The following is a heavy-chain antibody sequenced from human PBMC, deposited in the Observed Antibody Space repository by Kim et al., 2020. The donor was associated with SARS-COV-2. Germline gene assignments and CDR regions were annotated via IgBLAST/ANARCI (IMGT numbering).Heavy chain of an antibody. V-gene: IGHV3-23*01. D-gene: IGHD6-19*01. Sequence: VKGRFTIARDNSKNTLYMQMTSLSAEDTAVYYCTKVPYLWAVAGTKGGDYWGQGTLVTVSS. J-gene: IGHJ4*02. CDR3: TKVPYLWAVAGTKGGDY.